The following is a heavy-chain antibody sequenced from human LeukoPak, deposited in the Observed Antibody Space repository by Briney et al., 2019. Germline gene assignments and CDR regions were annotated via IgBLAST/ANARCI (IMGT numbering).Heavy chain of an antibody. J-gene: IGHJ4*02. D-gene: IGHD6-6*01. Sequence: SGKVSCKASGYSFTGYYMHWVRQAPGQGLEWMGWISPNSGGTNYAQKFQGRVTMTRDTSISTAYMELSSLGSDDTAVFYCARKSAARRTSEFDYWGQGTPVTVSS. V-gene: IGHV1-2*02. CDR2: ISPNSGGT. CDR1: GYSFTGYY. CDR3: ARKSAARRTSEFDY.